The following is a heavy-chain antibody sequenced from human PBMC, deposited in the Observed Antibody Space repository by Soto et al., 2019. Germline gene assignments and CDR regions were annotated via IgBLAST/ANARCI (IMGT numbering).Heavy chain of an antibody. V-gene: IGHV4-30-2*01. J-gene: IGHJ3*02. D-gene: IGHD3-22*01. CDR1: GGSLSSSAYS. Sequence: QMHLQESGSGLVKPSQTLSLTCAVSGGSLSSSAYSWSWIRRPPGKGLEWIGFIYQSGSTYYNPSLKSRVTMSLDRPKKQFSLKLSYVTAADTAVYYCARELLFYDSDGFSWDDAFDIWGPGKIVTVSS. CDR3: ARELLFYDSDGFSWDDAFDI. CDR2: IYQSGST.